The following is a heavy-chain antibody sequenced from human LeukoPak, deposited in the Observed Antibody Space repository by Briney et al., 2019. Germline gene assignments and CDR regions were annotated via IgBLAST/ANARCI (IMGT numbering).Heavy chain of an antibody. CDR1: GFTFSRHW. D-gene: IGHD4-23*01. J-gene: IGHJ4*02. V-gene: IGHV3-74*01. Sequence: GGSLRLSCAASGFTFSRHWMRWVRQAPGKGLVWVSRIASDGSSTTYADSVKGRFSISRDNAKNTLYLQMNSLRVEDTAVYYCARGRPHGNDYWGQGTLVTVSS. CDR3: ARGRPHGNDY. CDR2: IASDGSST.